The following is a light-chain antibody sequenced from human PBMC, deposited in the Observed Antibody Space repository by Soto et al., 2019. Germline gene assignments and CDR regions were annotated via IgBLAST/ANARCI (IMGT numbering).Light chain of an antibody. V-gene: IGKV1-5*03. Sequence: DIQMTQSPSTLSGSVGDRVTITCRASQYIHNYLAWYQQKPGEAPKLLIYEAANLESGVPSRFSGSGTGTEFTLTISSLQPDDFATYYCQQSNNYPWTFGQGTRVEI. CDR2: EAA. J-gene: IGKJ1*01. CDR1: QYIHNY. CDR3: QQSNNYPWT.